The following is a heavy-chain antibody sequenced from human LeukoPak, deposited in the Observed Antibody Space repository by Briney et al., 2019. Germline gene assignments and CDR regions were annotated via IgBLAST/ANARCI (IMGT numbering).Heavy chain of an antibody. D-gene: IGHD3-22*01. V-gene: IGHV3-66*01. CDR1: GRSVSSNY. CDR3: ARETHDSSGWLDY. J-gene: IGHJ4*02. Sequence: TGGSLRLSCVASGRSVSSNYMSWVRQAPGKGLEWVSVIYRDGSSYYAESVKGRFTISRDNSKNTLYIQMNSLRAEDTAVYYCARETHDSSGWLDYWGQGTLVTVSS. CDR2: IYRDGSS.